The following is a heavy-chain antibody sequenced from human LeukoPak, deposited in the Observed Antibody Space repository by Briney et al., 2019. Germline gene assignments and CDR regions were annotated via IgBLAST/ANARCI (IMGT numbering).Heavy chain of an antibody. Sequence: ASVKVSCKASGYTFTGYYMHWVRQAPGQGLEWMGWINPNSGGTNYAQKFQGRVTITADESTSTAYMELSSLRSEDTAVYYCARADYGGRFDYWGQGTLVTVSS. CDR3: ARADYGGRFDY. D-gene: IGHD4-23*01. V-gene: IGHV1-2*02. J-gene: IGHJ4*02. CDR1: GYTFTGYY. CDR2: INPNSGGT.